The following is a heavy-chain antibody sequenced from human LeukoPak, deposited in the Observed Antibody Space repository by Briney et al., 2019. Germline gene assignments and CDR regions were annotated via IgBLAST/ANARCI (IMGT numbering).Heavy chain of an antibody. D-gene: IGHD6-6*01. CDR2: IIPIFGTA. V-gene: IGHV1-69*06. CDR1: GGTFSSYA. J-gene: IGHJ4*02. Sequence: SVKVSCKASGGTFSSYAISWVRQAPGQGLEWMGGIIPIFGTANYAQKFQGRVTITADKSTSTAYMELSSLRSEDTAVYYCARGVGSSPIHPFDYWGQGTLVTVSS. CDR3: ARGVGSSPIHPFDY.